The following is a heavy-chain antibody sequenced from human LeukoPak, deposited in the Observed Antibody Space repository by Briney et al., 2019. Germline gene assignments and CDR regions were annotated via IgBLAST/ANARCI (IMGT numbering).Heavy chain of an antibody. CDR1: GGTFSSYA. Sequence: SVKVSCKASGGTFSSYAISWVRQAPGQGLEWMGGIIPIFGTANYAQKFQGRVTITTDESTSTAYMELSSLRSDDTAVYYCARDSHYYDRSGYPDYWGQGTLVTVSS. CDR3: ARDSHYYDRSGYPDY. CDR2: IIPIFGTA. J-gene: IGHJ4*02. V-gene: IGHV1-69*05. D-gene: IGHD3-22*01.